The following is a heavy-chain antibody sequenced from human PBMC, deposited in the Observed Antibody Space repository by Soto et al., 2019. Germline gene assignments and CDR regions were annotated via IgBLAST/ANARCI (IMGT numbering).Heavy chain of an antibody. J-gene: IGHJ5*02. CDR3: ERIEYIARKWFDP. CDR1: GYSFTNYW. V-gene: IGHV5-10-1*01. Sequence: PGESLKISCKGSGYSFTNYWISWVRRMPGKGLEWMGNIDPVDSYTNYSPSFQGHVTFSVDTSISTAYLQWGSLKASDTAMYYCERIEYIARKWFDPWGQGTLVTVSS. D-gene: IGHD6-13*01. CDR2: IDPVDSYT.